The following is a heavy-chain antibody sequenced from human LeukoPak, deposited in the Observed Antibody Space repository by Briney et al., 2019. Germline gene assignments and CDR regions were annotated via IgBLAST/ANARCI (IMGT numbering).Heavy chain of an antibody. Sequence: SETLSLTCAVSGGAFSGYSWSWIRQPPRRGLDWIGGIKHLVSTTYNPPLTSRDTTSVDTPKNNFSLKLCSVSAADTAVYYCARGRKHLVSESVYWGQGTLVTVSS. V-gene: IGHV4-34*01. D-gene: IGHD6-13*01. CDR2: IKHLVST. CDR1: GGAFSGYS. CDR3: ARGRKHLVSESVY. J-gene: IGHJ4*02.